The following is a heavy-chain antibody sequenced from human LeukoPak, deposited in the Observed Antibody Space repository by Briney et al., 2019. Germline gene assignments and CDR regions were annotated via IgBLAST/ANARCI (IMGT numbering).Heavy chain of an antibody. V-gene: IGHV3-23*01. CDR3: AAGKGPFYYDSSGYLGY. D-gene: IGHD3-22*01. CDR2: IGPTGTDR. Sequence: GGSLRLSCAASGFTFSSCGFNWVRQAPGKGLEWVSSIGPTGTDRYYADSVRGRFTISRDNSKNTLYLQMNSPRAEDTAVYYCAAGKGPFYYDSSGYLGYWGQGTLVTVSS. J-gene: IGHJ4*02. CDR1: GFTFSSCG.